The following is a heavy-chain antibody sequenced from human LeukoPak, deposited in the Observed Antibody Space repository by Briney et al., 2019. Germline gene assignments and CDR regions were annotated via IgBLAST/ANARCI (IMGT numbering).Heavy chain of an antibody. CDR2: ISYDGSNK. Sequence: GSLRLSCAASGFTFSSYGMHWVRQAPGKGLEWVAVISYDGSNKYYADSVKGRFTISRDNSKNTLYLQMNSLRAEDTAVYYCAKVGGSPFELLWFGELLDDNWFDPWGQGTLVTVSS. CDR3: AKVGGSPFELLWFGELLDDNWFDP. CDR1: GFTFSSYG. J-gene: IGHJ5*02. D-gene: IGHD3-10*01. V-gene: IGHV3-30*18.